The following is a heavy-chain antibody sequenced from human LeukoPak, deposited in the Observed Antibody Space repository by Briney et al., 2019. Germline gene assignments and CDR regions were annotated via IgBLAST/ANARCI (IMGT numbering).Heavy chain of an antibody. D-gene: IGHD3-16*01. V-gene: IGHV3-66*01. CDR3: ARDVAAPGGVYFDY. CDR1: GFTVSSDS. Sequence: GGSLRLSCAASGFTVSSDSMSWVRQAPGKGLVWVSVIYTGGTTYYADSAKGRFTISRDNSKNTPYLQMNSLRAEDTAVYYCARDVAAPGGVYFDYWGQGTLVTVSS. CDR2: IYTGGTT. J-gene: IGHJ4*02.